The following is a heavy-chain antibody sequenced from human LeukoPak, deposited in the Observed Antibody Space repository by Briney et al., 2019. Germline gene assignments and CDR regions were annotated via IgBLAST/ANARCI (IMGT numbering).Heavy chain of an antibody. D-gene: IGHD2-2*02. Sequence: ASLKVSCKASGYTFTGYYMHWVRQAPGQGLEGMGWINPNSGGTNYAQMFQGRVTMTRDTSISTAYMELSTLRSDDTAVYYCARDLDDPNCSSTSCYKDDWFDPWGQGTLVTVSS. CDR3: ARDLDDPNCSSTSCYKDDWFDP. V-gene: IGHV1-2*02. J-gene: IGHJ5*02. CDR1: GYTFTGYY. CDR2: INPNSGGT.